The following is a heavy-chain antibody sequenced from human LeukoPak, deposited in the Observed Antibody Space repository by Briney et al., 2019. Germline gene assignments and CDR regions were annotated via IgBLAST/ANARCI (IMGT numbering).Heavy chain of an antibody. Sequence: AGGSLRLSCAASGFTFSSYSMNWVRQAPGKGLEWVSSISSSSSYIYYAASVKGRFTISRDNSKNTLYFQMNSLRAEDTAVYYWARDSGGGWYRKFDFWGQGTLVTVSS. CDR2: ISSSSSYI. D-gene: IGHD6-19*01. V-gene: IGHV3-21*01. CDR3: ARDSGGGWYRKFDF. J-gene: IGHJ4*02. CDR1: GFTFSSYS.